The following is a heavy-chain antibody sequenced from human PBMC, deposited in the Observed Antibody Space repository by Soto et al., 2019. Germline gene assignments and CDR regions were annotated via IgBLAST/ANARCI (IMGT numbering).Heavy chain of an antibody. J-gene: IGHJ5*02. Sequence: QVQLVQSGAEVKKPGASVKVSCKASGYTFTSYGISWVRQAPGQGLEWMGWISAYNGNTNYAQKLQGRVTMTTDTSTSTAYRELRRLRSDDTAGYYCARDLPDSSGWYAGFDPWGQGTLVTVSS. CDR3: ARDLPDSSGWYAGFDP. CDR2: ISAYNGNT. V-gene: IGHV1-18*01. D-gene: IGHD6-19*01. CDR1: GYTFTSYG.